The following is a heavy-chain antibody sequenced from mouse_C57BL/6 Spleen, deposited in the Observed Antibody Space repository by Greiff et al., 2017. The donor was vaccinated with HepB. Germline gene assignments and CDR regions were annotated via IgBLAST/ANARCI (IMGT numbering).Heavy chain of an antibody. CDR2: IDPSDSET. J-gene: IGHJ3*01. Sequence: QVQLQQPGAELVRPGSSVKLSCKASGYTFTSYWMHWVKQRPIQGLEWIGNIDPSDSETHYNQKFKDKATLTVDKSSSTAYMQLSSLTSEDSAVYNCARGHGNYDAWFAYWGQGTLVTVSA. CDR3: ARGHGNYDAWFAY. D-gene: IGHD2-1*01. CDR1: GYTFTSYW. V-gene: IGHV1-52*01.